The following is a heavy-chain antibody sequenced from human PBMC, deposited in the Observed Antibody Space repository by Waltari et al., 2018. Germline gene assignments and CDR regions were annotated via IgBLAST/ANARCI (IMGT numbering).Heavy chain of an antibody. CDR2: IKQDGSGK. CDR3: ARDRIQLRLWDAFDI. J-gene: IGHJ3*02. V-gene: IGHV3-7*01. Sequence: EVQLVESGGGLVQPGGSLRLSCAASGFTFSSYWMSWVRQAPGKGVEWGANIKQDGSGKYYVDSVKGRFTSSRDNAKNSLYLQMNSLRAEDTAVYYCARDRIQLRLWDAFDIWGQGTMVTVSS. CDR1: GFTFSSYW. D-gene: IGHD5-18*01.